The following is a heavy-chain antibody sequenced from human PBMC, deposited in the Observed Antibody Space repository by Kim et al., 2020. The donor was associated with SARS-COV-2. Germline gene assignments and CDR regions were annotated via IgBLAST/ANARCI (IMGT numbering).Heavy chain of an antibody. Sequence: SETLSLTCTVSGGSISSYYWSWIRQPPGKGLEWIGYIYYSGSTNYNPSLKSRVTISVDTSKNQFSLKLSSVTAADTAVYYCARESRINLKYSSSSETFDYWGQGTLVTVSS. D-gene: IGHD6-6*01. J-gene: IGHJ4*02. V-gene: IGHV4-59*13. CDR1: GGSISSYY. CDR2: IYYSGST. CDR3: ARESRINLKYSSSSETFDY.